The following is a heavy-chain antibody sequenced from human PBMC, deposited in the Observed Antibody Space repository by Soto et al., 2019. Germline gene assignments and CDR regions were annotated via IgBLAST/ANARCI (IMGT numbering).Heavy chain of an antibody. CDR1: GFTFSSYG. J-gene: IGHJ4*02. D-gene: IGHD6-13*01. Sequence: GGSLRLSCAASGFTFSSYGMHWVRQAPGKGLEWVAVISYDGSNKYYADSVKGRFTISRDNSKNTLYLQMNSLRAEDTAVYYCAKDAIAAAGENYFDYWGQGTLVTVSS. CDR3: AKDAIAAAGENYFDY. V-gene: IGHV3-30*18. CDR2: ISYDGSNK.